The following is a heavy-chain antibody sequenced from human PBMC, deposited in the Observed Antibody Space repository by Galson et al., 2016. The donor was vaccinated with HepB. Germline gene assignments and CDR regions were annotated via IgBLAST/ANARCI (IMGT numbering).Heavy chain of an antibody. D-gene: IGHD3-22*01. J-gene: IGHJ4*02. V-gene: IGHV3-30*03. CDR3: ARDPRYSYDSSGFYYDY. Sequence: SLRLSCAASGFTFSHYGLHWVRQAPGKGLEWVAVISYDAKNQDYGDSVRGRFTISRDNSKNTLSLQMNNLKPEDTAVYYCARDPRYSYDSSGFYYDYWGLGTRVTVSS. CDR2: ISYDAKNQ. CDR1: GFTFSHYG.